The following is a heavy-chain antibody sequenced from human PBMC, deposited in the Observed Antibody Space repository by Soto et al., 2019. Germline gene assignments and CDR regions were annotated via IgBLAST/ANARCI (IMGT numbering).Heavy chain of an antibody. J-gene: IGHJ6*02. D-gene: IGHD3-3*01. CDR1: GYSFTSYW. CDR3: ERHERFLAWLLIPNYYYYGMDV. Sequence: GESLKISCKGSGYSFTSYWISWVRQMPGKGLEWVGRIDPSDSYTNYSPSFQGHVTIPTDKSISTAYMQWSRLKASDTSMYYCERHERFLAWLLIPNYYYYGMDVWGQGTTVTVSS. V-gene: IGHV5-10-1*01. CDR2: IDPSDSYT.